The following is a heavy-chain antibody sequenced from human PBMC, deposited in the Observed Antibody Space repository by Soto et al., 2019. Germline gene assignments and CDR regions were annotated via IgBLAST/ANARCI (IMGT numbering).Heavy chain of an antibody. V-gene: IGHV3-48*02. D-gene: IGHD5-12*01. CDR2: ISSSSSTI. J-gene: IGHJ6*02. CDR1: GFTFSSYS. CDR3: ARSGWLFSYYYYGMDV. Sequence: GGSLRLSCAAPGFTFSSYSMNWVRQAPGKGLEWVSYISSSSSTIYYADSVKGRFTISRDNAKNSLYLQMNSLRDEDTAVYYCARSGWLFSYYYYGMDVRGQGTTVTVSS.